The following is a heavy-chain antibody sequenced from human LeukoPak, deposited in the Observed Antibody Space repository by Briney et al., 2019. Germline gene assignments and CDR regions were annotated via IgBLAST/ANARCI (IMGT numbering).Heavy chain of an antibody. D-gene: IGHD7-27*01. CDR2: ISSTGVI. CDR1: GFTFSDDP. Sequence: PGGSLRLPCAASGFTFSDDPMNSVRQTPGKWLGWVSYISSTGVIYYEDSVRGRFSISRDNDMNTVYMQMNSLRAEDTALYYCARDLNWGFDYWGRGTLVTVSS. V-gene: IGHV3-69-1*01. J-gene: IGHJ4*02. CDR3: ARDLNWGFDY.